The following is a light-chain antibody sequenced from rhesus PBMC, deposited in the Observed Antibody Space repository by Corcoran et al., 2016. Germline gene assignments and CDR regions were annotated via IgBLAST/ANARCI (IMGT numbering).Light chain of an antibody. Sequence: DIQMTQSPSSLSASVGDRVTITCRASENVNNYLHWYQQKPGKAPKLLIYAASTLQSGVPSRFSGRGSVTDYTFTISSLQPEGIATYYGQQSYGTPQSFGQGTKVEIK. J-gene: IGKJ2*01. V-gene: IGKV1-74*01. CDR2: AAS. CDR1: ENVNNY. CDR3: QQSYGTPQS.